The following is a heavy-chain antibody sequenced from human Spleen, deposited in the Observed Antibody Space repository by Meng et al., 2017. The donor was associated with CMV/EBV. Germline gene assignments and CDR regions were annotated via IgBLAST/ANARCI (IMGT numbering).Heavy chain of an antibody. CDR3: ATPRLRWSISFDY. CDR2: FDPEDGET. J-gene: IGHJ4*02. CDR1: GGTFNSYA. Sequence: ASVKVSCKASGGTFNSYAINWMRQAPGKGLEWMGGFDPEDGETIYAQKFQGRVTMTEDTSTDTAYMELSSLRSEDTAVYYCATPRLRWSISFDYWGQGTLVTVSS. D-gene: IGHD4-23*01. V-gene: IGHV1-24*01.